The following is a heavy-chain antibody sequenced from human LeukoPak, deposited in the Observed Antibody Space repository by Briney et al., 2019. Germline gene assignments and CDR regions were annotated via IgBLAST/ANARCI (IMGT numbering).Heavy chain of an antibody. CDR2: IYYSGTT. J-gene: IGHJ4*02. D-gene: IGHD6-19*01. CDR1: GGSISSGGYY. Sequence: SETLSLTCTVSGGSISSGGYYWSWIRQPPGKGLEWIGYIYYSGTTNYNPSLKSRVTISLDTSKNQFSLKLRSVTAADTAVYYCAREVAGYYFDYWGQGTLVTVSS. V-gene: IGHV4-61*08. CDR3: AREVAGYYFDY.